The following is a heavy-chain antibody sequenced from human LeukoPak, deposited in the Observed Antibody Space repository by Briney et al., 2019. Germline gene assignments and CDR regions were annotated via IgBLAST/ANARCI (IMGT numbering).Heavy chain of an antibody. CDR1: GYTFTSYG. CDR2: ISGYNGNT. V-gene: IGHV1-18*01. Sequence: ASVNVSCKASGYTFTSYGISWVRQAPGQGLEWMGWISGYNGNTNYAQKLQGRVTMTTDTSTSTAYMELRSLRSDDTAVYYCARELRGYSYGGFDYWGQGTLVTVSS. CDR3: ARELRGYSYGGFDY. D-gene: IGHD5-18*01. J-gene: IGHJ4*02.